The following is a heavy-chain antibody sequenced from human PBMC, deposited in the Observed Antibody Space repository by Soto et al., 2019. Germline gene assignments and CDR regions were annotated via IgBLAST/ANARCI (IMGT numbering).Heavy chain of an antibody. Sequence: GASVKVSCKASGGTFSSYTISWVRQAPGQGLEWMGRIIPILGIANYAQKFQGRVTITADKSTSTAYMELSSLRSEDTAVYYCAMGTEENLIDLMVRGVIVDYWGQGTLVTVSS. J-gene: IGHJ4*02. V-gene: IGHV1-69*02. CDR3: AMGTEENLIDLMVRGVIVDY. D-gene: IGHD3-10*01. CDR2: IIPILGIA. CDR1: GGTFSSYT.